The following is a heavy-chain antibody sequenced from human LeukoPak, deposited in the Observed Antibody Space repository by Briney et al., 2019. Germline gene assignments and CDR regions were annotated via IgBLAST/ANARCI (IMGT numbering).Heavy chain of an antibody. CDR1: GFTFSSYE. Sequence: GGSLRLSCAASGFTFSSYEMNWVRQAPGKGLEWVAVISYDGSNKYYADSVKGRFTISRDNSKNTLYLQMNSLRAEDTAVYYCARVSFLEWSHPFDYWGQGTLVTVSS. CDR3: ARVSFLEWSHPFDY. J-gene: IGHJ4*02. CDR2: ISYDGSNK. V-gene: IGHV3-30-3*01. D-gene: IGHD3-3*01.